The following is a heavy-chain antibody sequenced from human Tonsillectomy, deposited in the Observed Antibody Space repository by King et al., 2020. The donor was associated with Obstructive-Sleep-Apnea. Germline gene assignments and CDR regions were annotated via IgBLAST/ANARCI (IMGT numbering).Heavy chain of an antibody. CDR3: ARRCGGDCPFDY. J-gene: IGHJ4*01. CDR2: IYYSGST. D-gene: IGHD2-21*02. Sequence: QLQESGPGLVKPSETLSLTCTVSGGSISPYYWSWIRQPPGKGLEWIGYIYYSGSTNYNPSLKSRVTMPVDTSKNQFSLKLSSVTAADTAVYYCARRCGGDCPFDYWGLGTLVTVSS. V-gene: IGHV4-59*08. CDR1: GGSISPYY.